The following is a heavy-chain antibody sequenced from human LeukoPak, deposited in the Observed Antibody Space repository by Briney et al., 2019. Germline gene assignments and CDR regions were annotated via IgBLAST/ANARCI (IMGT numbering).Heavy chain of an antibody. Sequence: PGGSLRLSCAASGFTFSSYAMSWVRQAPGKGLEWVSYINRDGDTMYYADSVKGRFTISRDDANNALYLQMNSLRAEDTAVYYCVRDYRWCLDYWGQGTLVTVSS. J-gene: IGHJ4*02. V-gene: IGHV3-48*01. CDR2: INRDGDTM. D-gene: IGHD2-8*02. CDR3: VRDYRWCLDY. CDR1: GFTFSSYA.